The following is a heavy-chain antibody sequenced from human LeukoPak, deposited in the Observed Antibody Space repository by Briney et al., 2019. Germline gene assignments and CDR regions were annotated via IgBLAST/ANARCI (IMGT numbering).Heavy chain of an antibody. D-gene: IGHD3-22*01. Sequence: GRSLRLSCAASGFTFSSYAMHWVRQAPAKGLEWVAVISYDGSNKYYADSVKGRFTISRDNSKNTLYLQMNSLRAEDTAVYYCAREHGPYDSSGIQLGYWGQGTLVTVS. CDR1: GFTFSSYA. CDR3: AREHGPYDSSGIQLGY. CDR2: ISYDGSNK. J-gene: IGHJ4*02. V-gene: IGHV3-30*04.